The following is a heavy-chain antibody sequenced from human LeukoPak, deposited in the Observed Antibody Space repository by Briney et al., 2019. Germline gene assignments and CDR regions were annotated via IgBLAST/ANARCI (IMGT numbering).Heavy chain of an antibody. D-gene: IGHD3-16*01. Sequence: SETLSLTCSVSGYSISSGYYWGWIRQPPGKGLEWIGSIYYSGSTYSNPSLKSRVTMSVDTSKSQFSLKLNSVTAADTAVYYCARDQISGTGEFAYWGQGTLVTVSS. V-gene: IGHV4-38-2*02. J-gene: IGHJ4*02. CDR3: ARDQISGTGEFAY. CDR1: GYSISSGYY. CDR2: IYYSGST.